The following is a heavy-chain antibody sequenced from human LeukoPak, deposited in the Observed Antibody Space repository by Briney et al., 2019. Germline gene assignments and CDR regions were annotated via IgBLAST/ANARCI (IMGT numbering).Heavy chain of an antibody. CDR2: MNPNSGNT. V-gene: IGHV1-8*01. Sequence: ASVKVSCKASGYTFTSYDINWVRQATGQGLEWMGWMNPNSGNTGYAQKFQGRVTMTRNTSISTAYMELSSLRSEDTAVYYCARAEQWLELGSDAFDIWGQGTMVTVSS. CDR1: GYTFTSYD. CDR3: ARAEQWLELGSDAFDI. D-gene: IGHD6-19*01. J-gene: IGHJ3*02.